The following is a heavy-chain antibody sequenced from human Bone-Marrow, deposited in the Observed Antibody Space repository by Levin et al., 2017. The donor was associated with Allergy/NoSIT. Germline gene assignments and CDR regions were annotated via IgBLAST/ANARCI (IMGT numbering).Heavy chain of an antibody. CDR2: IYYSGST. D-gene: IGHD2-2*01. V-gene: IGHV4-59*01. J-gene: IGHJ5*02. CDR1: GGSISSYY. Sequence: RSSETLSLTCTVSGGSISSYYWSWIRQPPGKGLEWIGYIYYSGSTNYNPSLKSRVTISVDTSKNQFSLKLSSVTAADTAVYYCARIRDTYAKLDCISTSCYDQPENWFDPWGQGTLVTVSS. CDR3: ARIRDTYAKLDCISTSCYDQPENWFDP.